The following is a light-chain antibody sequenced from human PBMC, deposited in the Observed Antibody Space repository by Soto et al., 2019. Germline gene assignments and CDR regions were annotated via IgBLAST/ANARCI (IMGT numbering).Light chain of an antibody. CDR3: QQRDNWPRLT. CDR1: QNVSNY. CDR2: EAS. J-gene: IGKJ5*01. V-gene: IGKV3-11*01. Sequence: EIALTQSPATLSLSPGERATLSCRASQNVSNYLAWYPHKPGQPPRLLIYEASNRATGIPARFSASGSGTDFTLTISSLEPEDFAVYYCQQRDNWPRLTFGQGTRLEIK.